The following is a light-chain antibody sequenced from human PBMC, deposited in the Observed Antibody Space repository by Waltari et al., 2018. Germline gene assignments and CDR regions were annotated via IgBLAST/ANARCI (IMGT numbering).Light chain of an antibody. V-gene: IGLV2-23*01. Sequence: QSALTQPASVSGSPGQSTTIPCSGTTGDVGGYNVFSWYQRPPGKVPKLIIYEGSKRPSGISDRFSGSKSGNTASLTISGLQTEDEAEYYCYSYAGSSTWVFGGGTQLTVV. J-gene: IGLJ3*02. CDR2: EGS. CDR1: TGDVGGYNV. CDR3: YSYAGSSTWV.